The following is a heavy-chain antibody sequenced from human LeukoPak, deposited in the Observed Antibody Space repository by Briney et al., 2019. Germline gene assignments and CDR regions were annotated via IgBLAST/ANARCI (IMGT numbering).Heavy chain of an antibody. V-gene: IGHV4-34*01. CDR3: ARDIDGYNALDY. J-gene: IGHJ4*02. D-gene: IGHD5-24*01. CDR1: GGSFSGYY. CDR2: INHSGST. Sequence: SETLSLTCAVYGGSFSGYYWSWIRQPPGKGLEWIGEINHSGSTNYNPSLKSRVAISVDTSKNQFSLKLSSVTAADTAVYYCARDIDGYNALDYWGQGTLATVSS.